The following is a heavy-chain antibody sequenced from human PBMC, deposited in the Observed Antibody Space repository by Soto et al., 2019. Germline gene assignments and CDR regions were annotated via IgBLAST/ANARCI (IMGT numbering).Heavy chain of an antibody. CDR1: GYTFTSYG. Sequence: QVQLLQSGAAVKKPGASVKVSCKASGYTFTSYGISWVRQAPGQGLEGMGWISAYNGNTNYAQKLQGRVTMTTDTATSTAYMELRSLRADDTAVYYCARDKGKDFWSGYYSGFDYWGEGTLVTVSS. CDR2: ISAYNGNT. D-gene: IGHD3-3*01. V-gene: IGHV1-18*01. J-gene: IGHJ4*02. CDR3: ARDKGKDFWSGYYSGFDY.